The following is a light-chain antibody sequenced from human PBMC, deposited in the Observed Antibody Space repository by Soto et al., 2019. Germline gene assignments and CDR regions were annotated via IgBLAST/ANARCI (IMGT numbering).Light chain of an antibody. CDR3: CSHPGGSSWV. V-gene: IGLV2-11*01. J-gene: IGLJ3*02. Sequence: QSALTQPRSVSGSPGQSVTISCTGTSGDVGAYDRVSWYQHHPTKAPKLIIYDVTNRPSGVPYRFSGSKSGSTASLTISGLQAEDEADYYCCSHPGGSSWVFGGGTKVTVL. CDR2: DVT. CDR1: SGDVGAYDR.